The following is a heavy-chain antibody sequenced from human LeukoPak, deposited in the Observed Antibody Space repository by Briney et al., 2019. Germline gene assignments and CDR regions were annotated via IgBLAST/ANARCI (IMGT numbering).Heavy chain of an antibody. Sequence: GGSLRLSGAASGFTFSSYWMHWVRQAPGKGLVWVSRINSDGSSTNYADSMKGRFTISRDNAKNTLYLQMNSLRAEDTAVYYCATSTYCSGGSCYSRTFQYWGQGTLVTVSS. CDR3: ATSTYCSGGSCYSRTFQY. D-gene: IGHD2-15*01. CDR1: GFTFSSYW. CDR2: INSDGSST. V-gene: IGHV3-74*01. J-gene: IGHJ4*02.